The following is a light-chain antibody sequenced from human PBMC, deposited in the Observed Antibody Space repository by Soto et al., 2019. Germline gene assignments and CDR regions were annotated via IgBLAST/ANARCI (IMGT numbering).Light chain of an antibody. CDR2: EVS. CDR3: SSYAGSSTWV. V-gene: IGLV2-8*01. CDR1: CSDVGGYNY. J-gene: IGLJ2*01. Sequence: QSAPTQPPSASGSPGQSATISCTGTCSDVGGYNYVSWYQQYPGKAPKLMIYEVSKRPSGVPDRFSGSKSGNTASLTVSGLQAEDEADYYCSSYAGSSTWVFGGGTKLTVL.